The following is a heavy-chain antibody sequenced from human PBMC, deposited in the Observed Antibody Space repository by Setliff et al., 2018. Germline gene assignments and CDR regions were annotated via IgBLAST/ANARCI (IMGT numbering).Heavy chain of an antibody. V-gene: IGHV4-34*01. CDR1: GGPFSGYT. CDR3: VRSSPRGSTAGYWYFDL. Sequence: SETLSLTCAVYGGPFSGYTWNWVRQPPGKGLEWIGAINHGGATTYSPSLKTRVSISVDTSQSQLSLRLASVIAADTAVYYCVRSSPRGSTAGYWYFDLWGRGTLVTV. CDR2: INHGGAT. J-gene: IGHJ2*01. D-gene: IGHD6-13*01.